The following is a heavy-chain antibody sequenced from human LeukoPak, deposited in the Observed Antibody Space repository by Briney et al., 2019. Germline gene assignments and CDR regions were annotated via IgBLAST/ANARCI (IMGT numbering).Heavy chain of an antibody. CDR1: GFTFSSYA. D-gene: IGHD3-22*01. J-gene: IGHJ4*02. Sequence: GGSLRLSCAAPGFTFSSYAMGWVRQAPGKGLEWVSAISGSGGSTYYADSVKGRFTISRDNSKNTLYLQMNSLRAEDTAVYYCAKEEYYYDSSGYSTPLDYWGQGTLVTVSS. CDR2: ISGSGGST. CDR3: AKEEYYYDSSGYSTPLDY. V-gene: IGHV3-23*01.